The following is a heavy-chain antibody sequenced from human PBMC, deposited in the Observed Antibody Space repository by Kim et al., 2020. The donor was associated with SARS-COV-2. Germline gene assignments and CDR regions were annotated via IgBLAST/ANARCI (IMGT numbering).Heavy chain of an antibody. Sequence: NYNPSLKRRVTISVDTSKNQFSLKLSTVTAADTAVYYCARQVAAAVLFDYWGQGTLVTVSS. J-gene: IGHJ4*02. D-gene: IGHD6-13*01. CDR3: ARQVAAAVLFDY. V-gene: IGHV4-59*08.